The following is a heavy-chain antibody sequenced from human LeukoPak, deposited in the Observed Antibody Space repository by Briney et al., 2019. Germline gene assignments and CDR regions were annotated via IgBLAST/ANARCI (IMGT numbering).Heavy chain of an antibody. CDR3: ARRGYANGSFDS. Sequence: SETLSLTCTVSGGSISSSPYYWGWIRQPPGKGLEWIGSMSYSGTTHYNPSLKSRVTISLDTPKNQFSLKLNSVTAADTAVYYCARRGYANGSFDSWGQGTLVTVSS. CDR2: MSYSGTT. V-gene: IGHV4-39*01. D-gene: IGHD3-10*01. J-gene: IGHJ4*02. CDR1: GGSISSSPYY.